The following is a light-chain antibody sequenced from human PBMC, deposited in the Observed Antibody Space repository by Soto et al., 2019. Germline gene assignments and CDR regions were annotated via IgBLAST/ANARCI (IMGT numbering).Light chain of an antibody. V-gene: IGKV3-15*01. Sequence: TGMTQSPATLSVXPXEXXTXXCRASQSVNSKLAWYQQKPGRAPRLLIYGASTRATGIPARFSGSGSGTEFTLTISSLQSEDFAVYYCQQYNNWWTFGQGTKVDIK. J-gene: IGKJ1*01. CDR2: GAS. CDR3: QQYNNWWT. CDR1: QSVNSK.